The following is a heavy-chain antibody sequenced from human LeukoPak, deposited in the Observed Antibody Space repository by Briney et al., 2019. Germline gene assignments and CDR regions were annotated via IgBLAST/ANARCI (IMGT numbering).Heavy chain of an antibody. J-gene: IGHJ5*02. Sequence: SGTLSLTCTVSGGSISSGSYYWSWIRQPAGKGLEWIGRIYNSGSTNYNPSLKSRVTISVDTSKNQFSLKLSSVTAADTAVYYCARQDYGGNSGWFDPWGQGTLVTVSS. V-gene: IGHV4-61*02. D-gene: IGHD4-23*01. CDR3: ARQDYGGNSGWFDP. CDR1: GGSISSGSYY. CDR2: IYNSGST.